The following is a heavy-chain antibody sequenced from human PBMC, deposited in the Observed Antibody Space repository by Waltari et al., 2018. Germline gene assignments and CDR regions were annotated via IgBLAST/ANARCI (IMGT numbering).Heavy chain of an antibody. CDR1: GGSLSSESYY. J-gene: IGHJ5*02. D-gene: IGHD3-9*01. Sequence: QLQLQESGPGLVKPSETLSITCTVSGGSLSSESYYWGWIRQPPGKGLEWLGIISYSGSTYYNPSLKSRVTISVDTSKNQFSLKLSSVTAADTAVYYCARLGYHIVTGYGWFDPWGLGTLVTVSS. CDR2: ISYSGST. CDR3: ARLGYHIVTGYGWFDP. V-gene: IGHV4-39*01.